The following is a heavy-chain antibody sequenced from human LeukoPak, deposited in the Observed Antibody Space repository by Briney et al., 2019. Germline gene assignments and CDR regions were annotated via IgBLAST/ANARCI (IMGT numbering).Heavy chain of an antibody. CDR1: GGSVSSGSYY. CDR3: ARSTNFEAFDI. CDR2: IYYSGST. D-gene: IGHD4/OR15-4a*01. V-gene: IGHV4-61*01. J-gene: IGHJ3*02. Sequence: SETLSLTCSVSGGSVSSGSYYYSWIRQPPGKGLEWIGCIYYSGSTNYNPSLKSRVTISLDTSKNQFSLNLRSETTADTAVYYCARSTNFEAFDIWGQGTMVTVSS.